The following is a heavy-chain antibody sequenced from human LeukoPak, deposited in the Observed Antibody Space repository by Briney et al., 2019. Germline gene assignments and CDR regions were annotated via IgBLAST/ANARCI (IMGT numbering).Heavy chain of an antibody. Sequence: GGSLRLSCAASGFTFSSYDMQWVRQAPGKGMEWVGVISYDGRNKNYADSVKGRFTISRDNSKLTLYLQINSLRAEDTAVYYCAREILLWFGELLSPMDVWGQGTTVTVSS. CDR2: ISYDGRNK. CDR1: GFTFSSYD. V-gene: IGHV3-30*04. J-gene: IGHJ6*02. D-gene: IGHD3-10*01. CDR3: AREILLWFGELLSPMDV.